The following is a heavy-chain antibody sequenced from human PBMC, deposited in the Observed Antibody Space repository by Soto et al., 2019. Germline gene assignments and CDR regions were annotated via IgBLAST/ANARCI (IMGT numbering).Heavy chain of an antibody. Sequence: PSETLCLTCSFSCDSISTVDYFWAWIRQPPGQALEYIGYIYKSATTYYNPSFEGRVAISLDTSKSHFSLNVTSVTAADTAVYFCARGRYCLTGRCFPNWFQSWGQGTLVTASS. J-gene: IGHJ5*01. CDR2: IYKSATT. CDR1: CDSISTVDYF. V-gene: IGHV4-30-4*01. D-gene: IGHD2-15*01. CDR3: ARGRYCLTGRCFPNWFQS.